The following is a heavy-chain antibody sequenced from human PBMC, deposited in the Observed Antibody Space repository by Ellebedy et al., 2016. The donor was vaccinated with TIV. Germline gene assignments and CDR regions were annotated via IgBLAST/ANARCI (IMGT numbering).Heavy chain of an antibody. CDR3: AREAIAAAKIQPNLEY. Sequence: AASVKVSCKASGYTFTTYAMHWVRQAPGQGLEWMGRINTGHGNTKYSQKFQGRVTITRDTSASTAFMELSSLRSEDTAVYFCAREAIAAAKIQPNLEYWGQGTLVTVSS. CDR1: GYTFTTYA. D-gene: IGHD6-13*01. CDR2: INTGHGNT. J-gene: IGHJ4*02. V-gene: IGHV1-3*04.